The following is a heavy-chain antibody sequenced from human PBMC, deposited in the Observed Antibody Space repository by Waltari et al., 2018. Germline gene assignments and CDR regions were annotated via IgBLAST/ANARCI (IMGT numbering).Heavy chain of an antibody. CDR2: ISGILTGTNT. V-gene: IGHV3-23*01. Sequence: LEWVSSISGILTGTNTYYVQSVRGRFTISRDNSKNTLYLQMNSLRAEDTAVYYCAKHLGDYPQLDSWGQGTLVTVDS. D-gene: IGHD3-16*01. CDR3: AKHLGDYPQLDS. J-gene: IGHJ4*02.